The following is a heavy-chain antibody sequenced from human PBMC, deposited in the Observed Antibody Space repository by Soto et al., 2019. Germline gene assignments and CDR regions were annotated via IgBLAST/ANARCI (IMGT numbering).Heavy chain of an antibody. J-gene: IGHJ1*01. CDR3: AREASDWEYFQH. CDR1: GGAISSYY. Sequence: PSETLSLTCSVSGGAISSYYWSWIRQPPGKGLEWIGYIYHSGSTNYNPSLKSRVTISVDRSKKQFSLKLSPVTAADTAVYYCAREASDWEYFQHWGQGTLVTVS. CDR2: IYHSGST. V-gene: IGHV4-59*01. D-gene: IGHD2-21*02.